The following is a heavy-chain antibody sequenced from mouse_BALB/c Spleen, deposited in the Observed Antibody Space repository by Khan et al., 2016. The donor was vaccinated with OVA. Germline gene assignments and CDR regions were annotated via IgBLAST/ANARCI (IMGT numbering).Heavy chain of an antibody. D-gene: IGHD1-1*01. CDR1: GYSFTGYF. CDR2: INPHIGET. V-gene: IGHV1-20*02. CDR3: ARIYGSDFDY. Sequence: VQLKQSGPELVKPGASVKISCKASGYSFTGYFMNWVMQSHGKSLEWIGRINPHIGETFYNQKFKDKATLNVDKSSSTAHMELRSLASEDSAVYYCARIYGSDFDYWGQGTTLTVSS. J-gene: IGHJ2*01.